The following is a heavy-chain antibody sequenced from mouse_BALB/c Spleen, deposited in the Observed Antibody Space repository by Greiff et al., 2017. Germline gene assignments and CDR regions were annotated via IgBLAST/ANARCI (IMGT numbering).Heavy chain of an antibody. V-gene: IGHV5-4*02. J-gene: IGHJ1*01. CDR3: AREVTGTKWYFDV. D-gene: IGHD4-1*01. CDR1: GFTFSDYY. Sequence: EVQLVESGGGLVKPGGSLKLSCAASGFTFSDYYMYWVRQTPEKRLEWVATISDGGSYTYYPDSVKGRFTISRDNAKNNLYLQMSSLKSEDTAMYYCAREVTGTKWYFDVWGAGTTVTVSS. CDR2: ISDGGSYT.